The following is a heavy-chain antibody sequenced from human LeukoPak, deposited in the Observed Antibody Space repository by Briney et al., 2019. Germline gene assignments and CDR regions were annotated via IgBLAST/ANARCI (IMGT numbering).Heavy chain of an antibody. CDR1: GFTSSAYT. CDR2: ISSSGSLI. Sequence: PGGSLRPSCAASGFTSSAYTMNWVRKAQGKGLEWVSHISSSGSLISYADSVKGRFTISRDNAKNSLYLQMNILRDEDTAMYYCARDIYLDYWGQGTLVTVSS. V-gene: IGHV3-48*02. J-gene: IGHJ4*02. CDR3: ARDIYLDY.